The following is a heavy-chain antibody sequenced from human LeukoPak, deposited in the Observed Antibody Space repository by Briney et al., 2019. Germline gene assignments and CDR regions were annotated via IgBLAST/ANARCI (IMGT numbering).Heavy chain of an antibody. CDR2: IKRKTDGGAT. CDR1: GFTFSNAW. V-gene: IGHV3-15*01. CDR3: TTLYHFDP. J-gene: IGHJ5*02. Sequence: GGSLRLSCAASGFTFSNAWMSRVRQAPGKGLEWVGQIKRKTDGGATDYGGPVKGRITISRDDSKNTLYLQMHSLRTEDTAVYYCTTLYHFDPWGQGTLVTVSS. D-gene: IGHD3-16*02.